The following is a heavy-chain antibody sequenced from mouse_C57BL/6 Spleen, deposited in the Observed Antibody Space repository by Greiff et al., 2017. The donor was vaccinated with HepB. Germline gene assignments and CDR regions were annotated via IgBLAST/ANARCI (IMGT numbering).Heavy chain of an antibody. D-gene: IGHD2-4*01. Sequence: HVQLQQPGAELVKPGASVKMSCKASGYTFTSYWITWVKQRPGQGLEWIGDIYPGSGSTNYNEKFKSKATLTVDTSSSTAYMQLSSLTSEDSAVYYCAIYYDYDEGDYYAMDYWGQGTSVTVSS. V-gene: IGHV1-55*01. J-gene: IGHJ4*01. CDR1: GYTFTSYW. CDR3: AIYYDYDEGDYYAMDY. CDR2: IYPGSGST.